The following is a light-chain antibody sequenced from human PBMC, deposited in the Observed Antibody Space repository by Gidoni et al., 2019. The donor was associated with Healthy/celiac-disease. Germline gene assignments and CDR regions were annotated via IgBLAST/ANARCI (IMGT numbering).Light chain of an antibody. CDR2: DAS. CDR1: QDMSNY. CDR3: QQYDNLPIT. V-gene: IGKV1-33*01. Sequence: DIQMTQSPSSLSASVGDRVTITCQASQDMSNYLNWDQQKPGKAPKLLIYDASNLETGVPSRVSGSGSGTDFTFTISSLQPEDIATYYCQQYDNLPITFGQGTRLEIK. J-gene: IGKJ5*01.